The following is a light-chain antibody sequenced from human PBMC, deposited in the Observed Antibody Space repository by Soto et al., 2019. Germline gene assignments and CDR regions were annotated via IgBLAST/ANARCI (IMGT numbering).Light chain of an antibody. J-gene: IGKJ4*01. CDR2: SAS. CDR3: QQANTFPLT. CDR1: QGISSY. Sequence: DIQLTQSPSFLSASVGDRVTITCRASQGISSYLAWYQQKPGKAPKLLIYSASTLQSGVPSRFSGSGSATEFTLTISSLQPEDFATYHCQQANTFPLTFGGGTRVEIK. V-gene: IGKV1-9*01.